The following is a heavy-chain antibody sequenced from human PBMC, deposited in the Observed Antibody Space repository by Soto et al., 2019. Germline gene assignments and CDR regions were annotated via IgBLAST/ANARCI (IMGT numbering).Heavy chain of an antibody. Sequence: KPSESLSLRCSVAGGSISSYDWSWIRKPPGKGLEWIGYIYYSGSTNYNPSLKSRVTISVDTSKNQFSLKLSSVTAADTAVYYCARGRRYYYDSSGPGGAFDIWGQGTMVTVSS. CDR1: GGSISSYD. CDR3: ARGRRYYYDSSGPGGAFDI. CDR2: IYYSGST. J-gene: IGHJ3*02. D-gene: IGHD3-22*01. V-gene: IGHV4-59*01.